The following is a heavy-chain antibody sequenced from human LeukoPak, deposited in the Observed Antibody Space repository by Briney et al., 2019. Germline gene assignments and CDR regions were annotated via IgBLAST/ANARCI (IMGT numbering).Heavy chain of an antibody. J-gene: IGHJ4*02. V-gene: IGHV4-38-2*02. CDR2: IYYSGRT. D-gene: IGHD3-9*01. CDR1: GYSISSGYY. Sequence: SETLSLTCTVSGYSISSGYYWGWIRQPPGKGLEWIGSIYYSGRTYYNSSLKSRVTISVDTSKNQFSLKVTSVTAADTAVYYCASAYYDILGGHFDYWGQGTLVTVSS. CDR3: ASAYYDILGGHFDY.